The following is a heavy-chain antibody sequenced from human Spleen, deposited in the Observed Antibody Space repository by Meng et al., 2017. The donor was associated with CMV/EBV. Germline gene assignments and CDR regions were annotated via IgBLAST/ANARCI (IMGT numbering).Heavy chain of an antibody. J-gene: IGHJ4*02. CDR3: AKDSPRVAAWEYFDY. CDR1: VFIFSYLG. D-gene: IGHD6-13*01. V-gene: IGHV3-23*01. CDR2: ISDSGSNT. Sequence: SVFIFSYLGMSWVRQAPGKRLEWVSSISDSGSNTYYADSVKGRFTISRDNSKNTLYLQMNSLRAEDTAVYYCAKDSPRVAAWEYFDYWGQGTLVTVSS.